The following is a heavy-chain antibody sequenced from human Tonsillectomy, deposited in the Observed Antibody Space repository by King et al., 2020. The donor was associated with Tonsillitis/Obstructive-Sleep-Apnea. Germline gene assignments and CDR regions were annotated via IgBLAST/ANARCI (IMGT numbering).Heavy chain of an antibody. CDR1: GFTFSSYA. Sequence: VQLVESRGGLVQPGGSLRLSCAASGFTFSSYAMSWVRQAPGKGLEWVSAISGSGGSTYYADSVKGRFTISRDNSKNTLYLQMNSLRAEDTAVYYCAKEVVVVVAANTRISLAYGMDVWGQGTTVTVSS. D-gene: IGHD2-15*01. CDR2: ISGSGGST. J-gene: IGHJ6*02. V-gene: IGHV3-23*04. CDR3: AKEVVVVVAANTRISLAYGMDV.